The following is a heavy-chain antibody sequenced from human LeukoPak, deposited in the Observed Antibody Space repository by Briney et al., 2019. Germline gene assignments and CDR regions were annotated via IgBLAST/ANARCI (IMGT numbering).Heavy chain of an antibody. CDR1: GFTVSSNY. J-gene: IGHJ4*02. CDR2: IYSGGST. CDR3: AREGRYSHRHFDY. D-gene: IGHD3-9*01. V-gene: IGHV3-53*01. Sequence: GGSLRLSCAASGFTVSSNYMSWVRQAPGKGLEWVSVIYSGGSTYYADSVKGRFTISRDNSKNTLYLQMNSLRAEDTAVYYCAREGRYSHRHFDYWGQGTLVTVSS.